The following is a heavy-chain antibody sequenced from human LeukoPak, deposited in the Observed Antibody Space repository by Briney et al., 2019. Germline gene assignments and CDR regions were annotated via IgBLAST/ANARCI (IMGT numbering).Heavy chain of an antibody. CDR2: IYYSGST. V-gene: IGHV4-30-4*08. CDR3: ARDDTGSSWYNAFDI. J-gene: IGHJ3*02. D-gene: IGHD6-13*01. Sequence: SETLSLTCTVSGGSISGSSYYWGWIRQPPGKGLEWIGYIYYSGSTYYNPSLKSRVTISVDTSKNQFSLKLSSVTAADTAVYYCARDDTGSSWYNAFDIWGQGTMVTVSS. CDR1: GGSISGSSYY.